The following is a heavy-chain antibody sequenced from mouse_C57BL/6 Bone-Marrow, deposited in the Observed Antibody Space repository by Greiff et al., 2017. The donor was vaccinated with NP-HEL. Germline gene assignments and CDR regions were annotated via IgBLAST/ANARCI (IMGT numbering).Heavy chain of an antibody. CDR2: ISNLAYSI. D-gene: IGHD3-2*02. Sequence: DVKLVESGGGLVQPGGSLKLSCAASGFTFSDYGMAWVRQAPRKGPEWVAFISNLAYSIYYADTVTGRFTISRENAKNTLYLEMSSLRSEDTAMYYSARQGDSSGPHYYAMDYWGQGTSVTVSS. CDR3: ARQGDSSGPHYYAMDY. CDR1: GFTFSDYG. V-gene: IGHV5-15*01. J-gene: IGHJ4*01.